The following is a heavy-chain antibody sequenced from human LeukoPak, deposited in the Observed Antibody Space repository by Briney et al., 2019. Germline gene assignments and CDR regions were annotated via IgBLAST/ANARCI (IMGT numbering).Heavy chain of an antibody. J-gene: IGHJ4*02. CDR1: GFTFGSYW. Sequence: GGSLRLSCAASGFTFGSYWMHWVRRAPGKGLVWVSRINSDGSTTDYADSVKGRFTISRDNAKNSLYLQMNSLGAEDMAVYYCARGMGDTYYYDSSGFLYFDYWGQGTLVTVSS. V-gene: IGHV3-74*01. D-gene: IGHD3-22*01. CDR3: ARGMGDTYYYDSSGFLYFDY. CDR2: INSDGSTT.